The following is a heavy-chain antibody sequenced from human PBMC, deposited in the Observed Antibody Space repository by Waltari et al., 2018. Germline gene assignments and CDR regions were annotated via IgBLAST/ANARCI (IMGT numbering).Heavy chain of an antibody. CDR2: INPKNGDT. Sequence: LVQSGAEVKKPGASVKVPSKAPGYTFPGYAILWVRQAPGQGLEWMGRINPKNGDTHYAQNFQGRVALTTDTSTNTAFMELQRLRSDDTAVYYCLRDSSGSHFDYWGQGTLVTVSS. CDR1: GYTFPGYA. D-gene: IGHD3-22*01. CDR3: LRDSSGSHFDY. J-gene: IGHJ4*02. V-gene: IGHV1-2*06.